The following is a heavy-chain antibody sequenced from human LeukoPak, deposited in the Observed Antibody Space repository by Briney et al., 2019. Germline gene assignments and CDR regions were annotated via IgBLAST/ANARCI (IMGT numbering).Heavy chain of an antibody. CDR2: IRYDGSNK. Sequence: GGSLRLSCAASGFTFSSYGMHWVRQAPGKGLEWVAFIRYDGSNKYYADSVKGRFTISRDNSKNTLYLQMNSLRAGDTAVYYCARSTTGYNWFDPWGQGTLVTVSS. D-gene: IGHD4-17*01. J-gene: IGHJ5*02. CDR3: ARSTTGYNWFDP. CDR1: GFTFSSYG. V-gene: IGHV3-30*02.